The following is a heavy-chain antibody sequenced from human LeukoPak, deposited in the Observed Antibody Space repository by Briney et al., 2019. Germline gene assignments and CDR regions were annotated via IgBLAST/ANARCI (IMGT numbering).Heavy chain of an antibody. J-gene: IGHJ4*02. Sequence: GGSLRLSCAASGFTVSSNHVSWVRQAPGKGLEWVSVLYSGDNTYYADSVKGRFTISRDNSKNTLYLQTNSLRAEDTAVYYCARVRSYGSGFDYWGQGTLVTVSS. D-gene: IGHD3-10*01. CDR1: GFTVSSNH. V-gene: IGHV3-53*01. CDR2: LYSGDNT. CDR3: ARVRSYGSGFDY.